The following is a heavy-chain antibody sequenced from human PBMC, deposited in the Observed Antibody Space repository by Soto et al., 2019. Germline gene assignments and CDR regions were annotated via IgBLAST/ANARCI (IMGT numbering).Heavy chain of an antibody. CDR2: ISAYNGNT. V-gene: IGHV1-18*01. Sequence: ASVKVSCKASGYTFTSYGISWVRQAPGQGLEWMGWISAYNGNTNCAQKLQGRVTMTTDTSTSTAYMELRSLRSDDTAVYYCARTYYDFWSGYYTRYYFDYWGQGTLVTVSS. CDR1: GYTFTSYG. D-gene: IGHD3-3*01. CDR3: ARTYYDFWSGYYTRYYFDY. J-gene: IGHJ4*02.